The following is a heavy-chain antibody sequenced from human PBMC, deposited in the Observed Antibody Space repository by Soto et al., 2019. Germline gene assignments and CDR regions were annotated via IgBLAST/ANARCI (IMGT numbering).Heavy chain of an antibody. Sequence: EVQLLESGGSSVQPGGSLRLSCAASGFSFSTYAMGWVRQAPGKGLEWVSGISGSGCATYYADPVKGRFAISRDNTKDTLDLQILHMRAVNTAVSYCYYYAKGPGTNLNYDSWGQGSLVTVSP. D-gene: IGHD3-22*01. CDR3: YYYAKGPGTNLNYDS. V-gene: IGHV3-23*01. CDR1: GFSFSTYA. J-gene: IGHJ4*02. CDR2: ISGSGCAT.